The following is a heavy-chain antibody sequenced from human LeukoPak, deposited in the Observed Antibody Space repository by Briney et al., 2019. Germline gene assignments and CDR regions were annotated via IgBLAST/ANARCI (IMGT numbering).Heavy chain of an antibody. V-gene: IGHV3-30*03. CDR1: GFSFSDYG. Sequence: GGSLRLSCAASGFSFSDYGMHWVRQAPVKGLEWVALISYDGGHKYYRDSVKGRFTISRNNSNNTLFLQMNDLSAEDSAVYYCARGDHFTGYLQYYFDQWGQGTQVTVSS. CDR3: ARGDHFTGYLQYYFDQ. D-gene: IGHD3-9*01. CDR2: ISYDGGHK. J-gene: IGHJ4*02.